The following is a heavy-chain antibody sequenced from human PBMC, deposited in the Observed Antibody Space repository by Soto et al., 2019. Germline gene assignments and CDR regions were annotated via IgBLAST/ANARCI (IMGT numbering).Heavy chain of an antibody. V-gene: IGHV3-48*02. CDR2: ISDNGNII. CDR3: AREGYYSGFDY. D-gene: IGHD1-26*01. Sequence: EVQLVESGGGLIQPGGSLRLSCAASGFSFRDYSMNWVRQAPGKGLEWVAYISDNGNIITRADSVRGRFTISRDIAKSSLFLQMNSLREDDTALYYCAREGYYSGFDYWGQGTPVTVSS. CDR1: GFSFRDYS. J-gene: IGHJ4*02.